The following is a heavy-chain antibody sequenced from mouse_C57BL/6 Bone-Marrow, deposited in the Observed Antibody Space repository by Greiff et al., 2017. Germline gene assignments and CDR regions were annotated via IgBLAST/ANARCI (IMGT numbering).Heavy chain of an antibody. D-gene: IGHD2-4*01. CDR3: ARGDYDGRYFDV. V-gene: IGHV1-64*01. CDR1: GYTFTSYW. CDR2: IHPNSGST. Sequence: VQLQQSGAELVKPGASVKLSCKASGYTFTSYWMHWVKQRPGQGLEWIGMIHPNSGSTNYNEKFKSKATLTVDKSSSTAYMQLSSLTSEDSAVYYCARGDYDGRYFDVWGTGTTVTVSS. J-gene: IGHJ1*03.